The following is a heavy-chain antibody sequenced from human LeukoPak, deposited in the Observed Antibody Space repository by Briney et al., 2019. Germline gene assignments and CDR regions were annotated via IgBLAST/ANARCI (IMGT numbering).Heavy chain of an antibody. CDR2: ITHSGNT. Sequence: PSETLSLTCALYGGSLSGFHWTWIRQPPGKGLEWIGEITHSGNTNYNPSLKSRVTISVDTSKNQFSLKLSSVTAADTAVYYCARGRYVRGYAFDVWGQGTMVTVSS. CDR3: ARGRYVRGYAFDV. D-gene: IGHD3-16*01. J-gene: IGHJ3*01. CDR1: GGSLSGFH. V-gene: IGHV4-34*01.